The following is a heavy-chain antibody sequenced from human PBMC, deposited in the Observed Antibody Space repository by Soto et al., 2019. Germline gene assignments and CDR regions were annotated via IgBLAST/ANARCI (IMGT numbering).Heavy chain of an antibody. CDR2: INPATGAA. D-gene: IGHD3-3*01. CDR1: GYPVTAYY. J-gene: IGHJ3*02. Sequence: QLHLVQSGAVVKKPGASVTVSCSASGYPVTAYYMHWVRQAPGRGLEWMGGINPATGAAKYTQTLQGRVTMTRDTSTSTVFMERSGLTSEDAAIFYCARGGGVGVAGSAAFDMWGQGTLVTVSS. V-gene: IGHV1-2*02. CDR3: ARGGGVGVAGSAAFDM.